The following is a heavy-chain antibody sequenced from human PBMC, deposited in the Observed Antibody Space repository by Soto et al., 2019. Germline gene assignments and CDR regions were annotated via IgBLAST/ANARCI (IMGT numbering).Heavy chain of an antibody. J-gene: IGHJ4*02. D-gene: IGHD3-16*02. CDR3: ARVHDYVWGSYRLAYFDY. CDR1: GYTFTSYA. CDR2: INAGNGNT. V-gene: IGHV1-3*01. Sequence: GASVKVSCKASGYTFTSYAMHWVRQAPGQRLEWMGWINAGNGNTKYSQKFQGRVTITRDTSASTAYMELSSLRSEDTAVYYCARVHDYVWGSYRLAYFDYWGQGTLVTVSS.